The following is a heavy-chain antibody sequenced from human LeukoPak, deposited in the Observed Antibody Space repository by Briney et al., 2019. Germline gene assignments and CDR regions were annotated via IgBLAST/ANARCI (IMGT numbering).Heavy chain of an antibody. D-gene: IGHD4-23*01. V-gene: IGHV4-59*01. CDR2: IYYTGSI. CDR1: VGSISSYY. Sequence: SETLSLTCIVSVGSISSYYWSWIRQPARKGLEWIGYIYYTGSINYNPSLKSRVTISVDTSKNQFSLKLSSVTAADPAVYYCARGARWNDYWGQGTLVTVSS. CDR3: ARGARWNDY. J-gene: IGHJ4*02.